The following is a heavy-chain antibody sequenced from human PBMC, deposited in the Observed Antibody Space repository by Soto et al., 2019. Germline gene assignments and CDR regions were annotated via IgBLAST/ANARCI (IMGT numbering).Heavy chain of an antibody. V-gene: IGHV1-69*01. CDR3: ATHGPCGGDCVPRFDP. Sequence: ASVKISCNASGGTFSSYAISWVRQAPGQGLEWMGGIIPIFGTANYAQKFQGRVTITADESTSTAYMELSSLRSEDTAVYYCATHGPCGGDCVPRFDPWGQGTLVTVSS. CDR1: GGTFSSYA. CDR2: IIPIFGTA. D-gene: IGHD2-21*02. J-gene: IGHJ5*02.